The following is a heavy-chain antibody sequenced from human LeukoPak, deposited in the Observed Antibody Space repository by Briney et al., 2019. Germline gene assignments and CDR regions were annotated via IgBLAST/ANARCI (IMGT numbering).Heavy chain of an antibody. CDR2: ISWNSGSI. CDR1: GFTFDDYA. D-gene: IGHD6-13*01. CDR3: ARDRGRIAAAGSAAFDI. Sequence: PGGSLRLSCAASGFTFDDYAMHWVRQAPGKGLEWVSGISWNSGSIGYADSVKGRFTISRDNAKNSLYLQMNSLRAEDTAVYYCARDRGRIAAAGSAAFDIWGQGTMVTVSS. J-gene: IGHJ3*02. V-gene: IGHV3-9*01.